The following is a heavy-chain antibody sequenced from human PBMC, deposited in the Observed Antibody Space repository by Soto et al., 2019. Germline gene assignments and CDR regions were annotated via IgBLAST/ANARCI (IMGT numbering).Heavy chain of an antibody. V-gene: IGHV3-30*18. D-gene: IGHD4-17*01. Sequence: QVQLVESGGGVVQPGRSLRLSCAASGFTFSSYGMHWVRQAPGKGLEWGAVISYDGSNKYYADSVKGRFTISRDNSKNTLYLQMNSLRAEDTAVYYCAKASTRYGDYGYYGMDVWGQGTTVTVSS. CDR2: ISYDGSNK. CDR1: GFTFSSYG. J-gene: IGHJ6*02. CDR3: AKASTRYGDYGYYGMDV.